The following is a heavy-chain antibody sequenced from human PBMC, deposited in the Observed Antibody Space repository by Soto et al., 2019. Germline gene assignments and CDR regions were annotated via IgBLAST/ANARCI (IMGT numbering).Heavy chain of an antibody. Sequence: ASVKVSCKASGYTFTSYGISWVRQAPGQGLEWMGWISAYNGNTNYAQKLQGRVTMTTDTSTSTAYMELRSLRSDDTAVYYCAGDIVVVPAATRFDPWGQGTLVTVSS. CDR2: ISAYNGNT. CDR3: AGDIVVVPAATRFDP. CDR1: GYTFTSYG. J-gene: IGHJ5*02. D-gene: IGHD2-2*01. V-gene: IGHV1-18*01.